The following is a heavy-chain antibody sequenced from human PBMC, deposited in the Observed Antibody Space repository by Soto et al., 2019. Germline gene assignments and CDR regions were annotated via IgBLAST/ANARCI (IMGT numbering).Heavy chain of an antibody. CDR1: GGTFSSYA. CDR2: IIPIFGTA. Sequence: SVKVSCKASGGTFSSYAISWVRQAPGQGLEWMGGIIPIFGTANYAQKFQGRVTITADESTSTAYMELSSLRSEDTAVYYCARDPRVAVATIPLYYYGMDVWGQGTTVTVSS. CDR3: ARDPRVAVATIPLYYYGMDV. V-gene: IGHV1-69*13. J-gene: IGHJ6*02. D-gene: IGHD5-12*01.